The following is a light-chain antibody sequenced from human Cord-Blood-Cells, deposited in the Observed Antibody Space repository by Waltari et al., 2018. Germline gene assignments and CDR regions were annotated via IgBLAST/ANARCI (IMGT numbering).Light chain of an antibody. Sequence: QSALTQPASVSGSPGQSITISCTGTSSDVGGYNYVSWYQQHPSKAPKLMIYEFSNRPLGVSNRFSGSKSGNTASLAISGLQAEDEAYYYCSSYTSSSPYVFGTGTKVTVL. CDR1: SSDVGGYNY. V-gene: IGLV2-14*01. CDR3: SSYTSSSPYV. J-gene: IGLJ1*01. CDR2: EFS.